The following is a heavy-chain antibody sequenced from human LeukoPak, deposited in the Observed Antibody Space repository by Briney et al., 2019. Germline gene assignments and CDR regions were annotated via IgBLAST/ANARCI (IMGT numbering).Heavy chain of an antibody. V-gene: IGHV1-18*01. Sequence: ASVKVSCKASGYTFTSYGISWVRQAPGQGLEWMGWISAYNSNTNYAQKLQGRVTMTTDTSTSTAYMELRSLRSDDTAVYYCARDLSTRYYYYYGMDVWGQGTTVTVSS. J-gene: IGHJ6*02. CDR1: GYTFTSYG. CDR2: ISAYNSNT. CDR3: ARDLSTRYYYYYGMDV.